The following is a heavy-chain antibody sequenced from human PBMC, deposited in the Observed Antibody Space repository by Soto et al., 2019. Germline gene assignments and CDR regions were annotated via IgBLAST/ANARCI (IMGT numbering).Heavy chain of an antibody. D-gene: IGHD2-2*01. V-gene: IGHV4-59*08. Sequence: SETLSLTCTVSGGSISSYYWSWIRQPPGKGLEWIGYIYYSGSTDYNPSLKSRVTISVDTSKNQFSLKLSSVTAADTAVYYCARLFGGVVSPNWFDPWGQGTLVTVSS. J-gene: IGHJ5*02. CDR3: ARLFGGVVSPNWFDP. CDR2: IYYSGST. CDR1: GGSISSYY.